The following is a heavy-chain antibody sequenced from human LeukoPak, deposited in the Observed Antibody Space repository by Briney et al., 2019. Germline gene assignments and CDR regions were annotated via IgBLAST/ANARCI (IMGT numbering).Heavy chain of an antibody. Sequence: GGSLRLSCAASGVIFSSYWMHWVRQAPGKGLVWVSRINSDGSSTSYADSVKGRFTISRDNAKNTLYLQMNSLRAEDTAVYYCARDTVIPYSQVGTTKDWGQGTLVTVSS. J-gene: IGHJ4*02. D-gene: IGHD1-26*01. CDR1: GVIFSSYW. V-gene: IGHV3-74*01. CDR2: INSDGSST. CDR3: ARDTVIPYSQVGTTKD.